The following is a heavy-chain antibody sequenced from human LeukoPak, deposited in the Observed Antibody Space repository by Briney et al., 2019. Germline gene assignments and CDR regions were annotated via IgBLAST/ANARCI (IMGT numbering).Heavy chain of an antibody. CDR3: ARDIGRSGYFPHYHYYHYMDA. V-gene: IGHV1-18*01. CDR2: ISVYSGKA. Sequence: ASVKVSCKASGYTFTRYGISWVRQAPGQGLEWMGWISVYSGKADYAQKLQDRVTMTTDISTSTAYMELRSLRSDDTAVYFCARDIGRSGYFPHYHYYHYMDAWGKGTTVTVSS. CDR1: GYTFTRYG. J-gene: IGHJ6*03. D-gene: IGHD3-3*01.